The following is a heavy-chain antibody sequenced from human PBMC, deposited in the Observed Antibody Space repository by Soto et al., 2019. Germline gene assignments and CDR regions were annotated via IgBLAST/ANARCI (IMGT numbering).Heavy chain of an antibody. D-gene: IGHD1-26*01. J-gene: IGHJ4*02. CDR1: GGTFSSYA. Sequence: QVQLVQSGAEVKKPGSSVKVSCKASGGTFSSYAISWVRQAPGPGLEWMGGIIPIFGTANYEQKFQGRDTITADESTSIDYLELSGLGPEETAVYCCARVGGGRYSGSIDYWGQGSLVTVSS. V-gene: IGHV1-69*01. CDR2: IIPIFGTA. CDR3: ARVGGGRYSGSIDY.